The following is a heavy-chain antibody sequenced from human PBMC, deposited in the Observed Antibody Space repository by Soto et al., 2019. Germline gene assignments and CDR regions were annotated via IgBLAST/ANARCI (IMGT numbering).Heavy chain of an antibody. CDR1: GGTFSSYA. Sequence: VQLVQSGAEVKKPGSSVKVSCKASGGTFSSYAISWVRQAPGKGLEWVSSISSSSSYIYYADSVKGRFTISRDNAKNSLYLQMNSLRAEDTAVYYCARRVVVVPAATAFDIWGQGTMVTVSS. V-gene: IGHV3-21*01. J-gene: IGHJ3*02. CDR2: ISSSSSYI. CDR3: ARRVVVVPAATAFDI. D-gene: IGHD2-2*01.